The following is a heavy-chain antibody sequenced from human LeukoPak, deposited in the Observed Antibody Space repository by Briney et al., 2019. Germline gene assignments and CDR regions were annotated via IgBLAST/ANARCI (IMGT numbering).Heavy chain of an antibody. CDR2: IYTSGST. V-gene: IGHV4-4*07. CDR1: GGSISSYY. Sequence: SETLSLTCTVSGGSISSYYWSWIRQPAGKGLEWIGRIYTSGSTNYNPSLKSRVTMPVDTSKNQFSLKLSSVTAADTAVYYCARDQGGSDYYDSSGLVYWGQGTLVTVSS. J-gene: IGHJ4*02. D-gene: IGHD3-22*01. CDR3: ARDQGGSDYYDSSGLVY.